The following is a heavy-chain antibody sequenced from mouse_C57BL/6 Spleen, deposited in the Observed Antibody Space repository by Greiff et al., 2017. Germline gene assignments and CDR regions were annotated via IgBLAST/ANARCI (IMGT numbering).Heavy chain of an antibody. CDR3: ASSIYYDYYAMDY. V-gene: IGHV1-76*01. J-gene: IGHJ4*01. CDR2: IYPGSGNT. D-gene: IGHD2-1*01. Sequence: QVQLKESGAELVRPGASVKLSCKASGYTFTDYYINWVKQRPGQGLEWIARIYPGSGNTYYNEKFKGKATLTAEKSSSTAYMQLSSLTSEDSAVYFCASSIYYDYYAMDYWGQGTSVTVSS. CDR1: GYTFTDYY.